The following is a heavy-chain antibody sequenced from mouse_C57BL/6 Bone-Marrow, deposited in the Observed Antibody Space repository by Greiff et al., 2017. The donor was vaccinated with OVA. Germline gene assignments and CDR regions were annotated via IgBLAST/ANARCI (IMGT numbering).Heavy chain of an antibody. D-gene: IGHD1-1*01. Sequence: VQLQQSGPELVKPGASVKISCKASGYAFSSSWMNWVKQRPGKGLEWIGRIYPGDGDTNYNGKFKGKATLTADKSSSTAYMQLSSLTSEDSAVYFCARKGGSSYDKECYFDYWGQGTTLTVSS. CDR1: GYAFSSSW. V-gene: IGHV1-82*01. CDR3: ARKGGSSYDKECYFDY. J-gene: IGHJ2*01. CDR2: IYPGDGDT.